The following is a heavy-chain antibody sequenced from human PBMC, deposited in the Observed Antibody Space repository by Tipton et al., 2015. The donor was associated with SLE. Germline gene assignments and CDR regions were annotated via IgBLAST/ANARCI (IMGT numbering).Heavy chain of an antibody. Sequence: LSCTVSGGSINSYNWWTWVRQPPGKGLEWIGEIYHSGTTNYNPSLKSRITISLDKSNNHFSLRLSSLTAADTAVYYCARGPDYSNYYFYRMDVWGQGTTVTVSS. J-gene: IGHJ6*02. CDR1: GGSINSYNW. D-gene: IGHD4-11*01. CDR3: ARGPDYSNYYFYRMDV. CDR2: IYHSGTT. V-gene: IGHV4-4*02.